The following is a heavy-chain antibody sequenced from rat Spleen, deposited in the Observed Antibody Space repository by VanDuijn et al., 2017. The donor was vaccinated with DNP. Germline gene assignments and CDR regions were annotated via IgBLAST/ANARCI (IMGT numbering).Heavy chain of an antibody. CDR2: IRYAGDNK. D-gene: IGHD1-1*01. V-gene: IGHV5-22*01. CDR3: AIYFYSGDNWFGY. CDR1: GFTFNDFY. J-gene: IGHJ3*01. Sequence: EVQLVESGGGLVQPGRSLKLSCVASGFTFNDFYMAWVRQTPQKGLEWVASIRYAGDNKEYGDSGKGRFTISRDIAKNTLYLQMNSLRSEDTATYFCAIYFYSGDNWFGYWGQGTLVTVSS.